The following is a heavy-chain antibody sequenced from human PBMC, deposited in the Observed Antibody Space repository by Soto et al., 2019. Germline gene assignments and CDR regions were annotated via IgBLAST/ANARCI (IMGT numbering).Heavy chain of an antibody. Sequence: QVQLVESGGGVVQPGRSLRLSCAASGFTFSSYAMHWVRQAPGKGLEWVAVISYDGSNKYYADSVKGRFTISRDNSKNTLYLQMNSLRAEDTAVYYCARDKTPGIAAAGTPFCFDYWGQGTLVTVSS. CDR2: ISYDGSNK. CDR3: ARDKTPGIAAAGTPFCFDY. D-gene: IGHD6-13*01. V-gene: IGHV3-30-3*01. J-gene: IGHJ4*02. CDR1: GFTFSSYA.